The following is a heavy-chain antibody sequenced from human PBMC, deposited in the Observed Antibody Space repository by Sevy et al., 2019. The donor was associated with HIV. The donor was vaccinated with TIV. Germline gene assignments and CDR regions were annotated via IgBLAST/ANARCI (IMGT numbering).Heavy chain of an antibody. CDR1: GFTFSNAW. J-gene: IGHJ3*02. Sequence: GGSLRLSCAASGFTFSNAWMSWVRQAPGKGLEWVGRIKSKTDGGTTDYAAPVKGRFTRSRDDAKNTLYLQMNSLKTEDTAVDYGTTDRGRYCDWRRAGVGYAFDIWGQGTMVTVSS. D-gene: IGHD3-9*01. V-gene: IGHV3-15*01. CDR2: IKSKTDGGTT. CDR3: TTDRGRYCDWRRAGVGYAFDI.